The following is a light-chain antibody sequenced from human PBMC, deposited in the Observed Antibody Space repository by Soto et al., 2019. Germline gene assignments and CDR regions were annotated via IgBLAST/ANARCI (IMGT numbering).Light chain of an antibody. V-gene: IGKV1-39*01. Sequence: DIPMTQSPSSLSASVGDRVTITCRASQSISSYLNWNQQKPGKAPKLLIYAASSLQSGVPSRFSGSGSGTDFTLTISSLQPEEFATYYCQQSYSTLWTFGQGTKVEIK. CDR2: AAS. CDR3: QQSYSTLWT. J-gene: IGKJ1*01. CDR1: QSISSY.